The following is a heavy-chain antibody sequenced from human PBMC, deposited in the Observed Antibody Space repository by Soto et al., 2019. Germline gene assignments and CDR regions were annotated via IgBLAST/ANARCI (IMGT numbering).Heavy chain of an antibody. CDR1: GFTFSNYA. CDR2: ISGSGSST. V-gene: IGHV3-23*01. D-gene: IGHD4-4*01. CDR3: AYFTAVSYYYGMDV. J-gene: IGHJ6*02. Sequence: EMQLLESGGGLVQHGGSLRLSCAASGFTFSNYAMSWVRQAPGKGLEWVSAISGSGSSTYYADSVKGRFTISRDNSNNTLYLQMNSLRAEDTAVYYCAYFTAVSYYYGMDVWGQGTTVTVSS.